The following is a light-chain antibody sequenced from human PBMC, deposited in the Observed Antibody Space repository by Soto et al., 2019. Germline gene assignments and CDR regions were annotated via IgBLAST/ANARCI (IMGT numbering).Light chain of an antibody. V-gene: IGKV4-1*01. CDR2: WAS. CDR3: QQCYSAPLT. CDR1: QNILYTNNKNY. J-gene: IGKJ4*01. Sequence: DIVMTQSPDSLAVSLGERATINCKSSQNILYTNNKNYLVWYQQKPGQPPKLLISWASTRESVVPDRFSGSGSGTDFTLTISSLQADDVAVYYCQQCYSAPLTFGGGTKVEI.